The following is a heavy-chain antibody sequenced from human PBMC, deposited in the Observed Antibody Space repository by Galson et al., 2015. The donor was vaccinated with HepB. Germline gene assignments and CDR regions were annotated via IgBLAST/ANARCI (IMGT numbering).Heavy chain of an antibody. Sequence: SVKVSCKASGYTFTGYYMHWVRQAPGQGLEWMGWLNPNSGDTKYAEKFQGRVTMTRDTSISTAYMELSRLRFDDTAMYYCARLPPTYDSSWDWFDPWGQGTLVTVSS. CDR2: LNPNSGDT. D-gene: IGHD6-13*01. V-gene: IGHV1-2*02. J-gene: IGHJ5*02. CDR1: GYTFTGYY. CDR3: ARLPPTYDSSWDWFDP.